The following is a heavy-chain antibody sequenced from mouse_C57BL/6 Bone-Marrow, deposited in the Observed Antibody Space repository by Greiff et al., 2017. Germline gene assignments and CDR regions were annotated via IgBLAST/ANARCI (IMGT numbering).Heavy chain of an antibody. V-gene: IGHV1-59*01. CDR2: IDPSDSYT. CDR1: GYTFTSYW. J-gene: IGHJ1*03. D-gene: IGHD2-4*01. CDR3: ATDYDDWYFDV. Sequence: VQLQQPGAELVRPGTSVKLSCKASGYTFTSYWMHWVKQRPGQGLEWIGVIDPSDSYTNYNQKFKGKATLPVDTSSSTAYMQLSSLTSEDSAVYYCATDYDDWYFDVWGTGTTVTVSS.